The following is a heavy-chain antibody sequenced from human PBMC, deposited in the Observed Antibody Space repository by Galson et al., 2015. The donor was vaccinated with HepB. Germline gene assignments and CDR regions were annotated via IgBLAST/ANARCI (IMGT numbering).Heavy chain of an antibody. Sequence: ASVKVACKASGYTFTGYYLHWVRQAPGQGLEWTGWINPNSGGTNYAQKFQGRVTMTRDTSISTAYMELSRLRSDDTAVYYCATHHSSSGGPHDDGAFDIWGQGTMVTVSS. D-gene: IGHD6-19*01. J-gene: IGHJ3*02. V-gene: IGHV1-2*02. CDR1: GYTFTGYY. CDR3: ATHHSSSGGPHDDGAFDI. CDR2: INPNSGGT.